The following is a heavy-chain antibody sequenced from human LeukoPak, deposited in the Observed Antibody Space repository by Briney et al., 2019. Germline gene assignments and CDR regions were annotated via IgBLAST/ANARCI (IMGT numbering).Heavy chain of an antibody. D-gene: IGHD3-9*01. V-gene: IGHV4-34*01. CDR2: INHSGST. J-gene: IGHJ4*02. CDR3: ARVLRYFDWLFPENYFDY. CDR1: GGSFNGYY. Sequence: SETLSLTCAVYGGSFNGYYWSWIRQPPGKGLEWIGEINHSGSTNYNPSLKSRVTISVDTSKNQFSLKLSSVTAADTAVYYCARVLRYFDWLFPENYFDYWGQGTLVTVSS.